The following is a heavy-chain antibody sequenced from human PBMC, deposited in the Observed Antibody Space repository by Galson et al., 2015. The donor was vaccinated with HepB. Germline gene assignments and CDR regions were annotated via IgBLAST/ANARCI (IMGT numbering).Heavy chain of an antibody. Sequence: SLRLSCAASGFTFSSYWMHWVRQAPGKGLVWVSRINSDGSSTSYADSVKGRFTISRDNAKNTLYLQMNSLRAEDTAVYYCARVMAAAGMGGGLDYWGQGTLVTVSS. D-gene: IGHD6-13*01. CDR3: ARVMAAAGMGGGLDY. CDR2: INSDGSST. V-gene: IGHV3-74*01. J-gene: IGHJ4*02. CDR1: GFTFSSYW.